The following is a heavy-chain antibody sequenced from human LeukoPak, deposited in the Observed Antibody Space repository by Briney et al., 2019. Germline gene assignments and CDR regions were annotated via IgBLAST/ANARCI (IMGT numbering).Heavy chain of an antibody. CDR3: ARHEPLGRGAWDY. CDR1: GGSISSYY. J-gene: IGHJ4*02. CDR2: IYYSGNA. Sequence: SETLSLTCTVSGGSISSYYWSWIRQPPGKGLEWIGYIYYSGNADSNPSLKSRVTMSVDTSRNQFSLKLTSVTAADTAVYYCARHEPLGRGAWDYWGQGILVTVSS. D-gene: IGHD1-14*01. V-gene: IGHV4-59*08.